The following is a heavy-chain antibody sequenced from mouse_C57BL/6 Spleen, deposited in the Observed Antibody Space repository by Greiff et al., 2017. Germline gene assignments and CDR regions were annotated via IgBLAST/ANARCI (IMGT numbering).Heavy chain of an antibody. V-gene: IGHV2-2*01. CDR3: ARNTRTWDYSFDY. J-gene: IGHJ2*01. CDR1: GFSLTSYG. Sequence: QVQLKEPGPGLVQPSHSLSISCTASGFSLTSYGVHWVRQSPGKGLEWMGVIWSGGSSDYYAAFISRLSISKDNSTSQVYLNMNSLQADDAAIYYCARNTRTWDYSFDYWGQGTTLTVSS. D-gene: IGHD4-1*01. CDR2: IWSGGSS.